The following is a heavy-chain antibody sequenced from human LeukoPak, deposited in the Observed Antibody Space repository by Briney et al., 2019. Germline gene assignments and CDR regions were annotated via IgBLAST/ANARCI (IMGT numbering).Heavy chain of an antibody. J-gene: IGHJ3*02. CDR2: IYYSGST. CDR3: ARGPDAITMIVVVITSDAFDI. D-gene: IGHD3-22*01. Sequence: SETLSLTCTVSGGSITSTLYYWGWFRQSSGKGLEWIGSIYYSGSTYYNPSLKSRVTISVDRSKNQFSLKLSSVTAADTAVYYCARGPDAITMIVVVITSDAFDIWGQGTMVTVSS. CDR1: GGSITSTLYY. V-gene: IGHV4-39*07.